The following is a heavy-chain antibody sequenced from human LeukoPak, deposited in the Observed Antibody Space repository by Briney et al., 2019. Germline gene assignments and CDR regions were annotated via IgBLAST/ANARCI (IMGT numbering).Heavy chain of an antibody. CDR2: ISYDGGNK. CDR3: AKDANILTGYFDY. D-gene: IGHD3-9*01. J-gene: IGHJ4*02. CDR1: GFIFSSYG. Sequence: GGSLRLSCAASGFIFSSYGMHWVRQAPGKGLEWVAVISYDGGNKYYADSVKGRFTISRDNSKNTLYLQMNSLRAEDTAVYYCAKDANILTGYFDYWGQGTLVTVSS. V-gene: IGHV3-30*18.